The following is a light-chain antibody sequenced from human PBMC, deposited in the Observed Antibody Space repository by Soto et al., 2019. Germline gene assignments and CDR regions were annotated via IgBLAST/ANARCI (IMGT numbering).Light chain of an antibody. V-gene: IGKV3-20*01. Sequence: ENGLTQSPGTLSLSPGERATLSCRASQSVSSSYLAWYQQKPGQAPRLLIYGASSRATGIPDRFSGSGSGTAFTLTISRVEPEDFAVYYCQQYGSSPPYTFGQGTKLEI. CDR1: QSVSSSY. CDR3: QQYGSSPPYT. J-gene: IGKJ2*01. CDR2: GAS.